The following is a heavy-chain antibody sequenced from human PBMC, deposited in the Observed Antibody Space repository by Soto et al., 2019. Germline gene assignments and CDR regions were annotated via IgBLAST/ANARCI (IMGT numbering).Heavy chain of an antibody. D-gene: IGHD3-10*01. CDR2: IDYSGNT. Sequence: PSETLSLTCTVSGGSFSSGGYYWSWIRQHPGKGLEWIGYIDYSGNTYYTPSLKSRLIMTVDTSKNQFSLNVTSVTAADTAVYYCARKVGGGPFDIWGQGTMVTV. CDR3: ARKVGGGPFDI. CDR1: GGSFSSGGYY. J-gene: IGHJ3*02. V-gene: IGHV4-31*03.